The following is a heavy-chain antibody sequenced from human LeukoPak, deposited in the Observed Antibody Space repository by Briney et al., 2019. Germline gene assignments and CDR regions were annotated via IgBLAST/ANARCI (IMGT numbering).Heavy chain of an antibody. CDR1: GDSVSSNSAA. CDR3: ARDAYSSGWFGMDV. D-gene: IGHD6-19*01. Sequence: SQNPSLTCAISGDSVSSNSAAWNWIRQSPSRGLEWLGRSYYRSKWYNDYAVSVKSRITINPDTSKNQFYLQLNSVTPEDTAVYYCARDAYSSGWFGMDVWGQGTTVTVSS. CDR2: SYYRSKWYN. J-gene: IGHJ6*02. V-gene: IGHV6-1*01.